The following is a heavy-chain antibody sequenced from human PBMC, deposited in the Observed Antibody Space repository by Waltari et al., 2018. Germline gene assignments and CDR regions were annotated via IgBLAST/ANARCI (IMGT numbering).Heavy chain of an antibody. J-gene: IGHJ4*02. CDR1: GFSFIPYW. CDR3: ARDRGYLVHDY. Sequence: EVQLVESGGGAVQPGGALGLSCSVSGFSFIPYWMNWVRQAPGKGLEWVGSINEDGSETYYADSVKGRFTISRDNGKTSLYLQMNSLRSEDTAVYYCARDRGYLVHDYWGQGTLVTVSA. V-gene: IGHV3-7*01. CDR2: INEDGSET. D-gene: IGHD1-26*01.